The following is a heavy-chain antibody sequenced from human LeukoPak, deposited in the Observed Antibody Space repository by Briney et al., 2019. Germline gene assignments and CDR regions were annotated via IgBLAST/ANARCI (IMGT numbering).Heavy chain of an antibody. J-gene: IGHJ5*02. CDR3: ARDHDRWNNDCFDP. Sequence: ASVKVSCKASGYTFTNCGISWVRQAPGQGLEWIGWVGAYDGDTNYAEKVQGRVTMTTDTSTSTAYLELRSLRSDDTAVYYCARDHDRWNNDCFDPWGQGTLVIVSS. CDR2: VGAYDGDT. D-gene: IGHD1/OR15-1a*01. CDR1: GYTFTNCG. V-gene: IGHV1-18*01.